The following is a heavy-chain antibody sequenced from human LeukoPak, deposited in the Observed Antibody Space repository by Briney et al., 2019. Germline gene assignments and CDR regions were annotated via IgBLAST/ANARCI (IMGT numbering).Heavy chain of an antibody. CDR2: ISSSSSYI. V-gene: IGHV3-21*01. CDR1: GLTFSSYA. Sequence: PGGSLRLSCAASGLTFSSYAMNWVRQAPGKGLERVSSISSSSSYIYYADSVKGRFTISRDNAKNSLYLQMNSLRAEDTAVYYCARDGGTGTRPHYYYMDVWGKGTTVTVSS. J-gene: IGHJ6*03. D-gene: IGHD1-7*01. CDR3: ARDGGTGTRPHYYYMDV.